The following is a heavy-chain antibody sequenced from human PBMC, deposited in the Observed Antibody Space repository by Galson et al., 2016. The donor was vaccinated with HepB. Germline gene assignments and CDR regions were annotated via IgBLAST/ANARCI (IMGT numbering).Heavy chain of an antibody. Sequence: SVKVSCKASGYTFTSHYMHWVRQAPGQGLEWMGIINPSGGSRSYAQKFQGRVTMTRDTSTSTVYMELSSLRSEDTAVYYCARTTAVADTRDPYHYYYYGMDVWGQGTTVTVAS. CDR2: INPSGGSR. J-gene: IGHJ6*02. CDR1: GYTFTSHY. CDR3: ARTTAVADTRDPYHYYYYGMDV. D-gene: IGHD6-19*01. V-gene: IGHV1-46*01.